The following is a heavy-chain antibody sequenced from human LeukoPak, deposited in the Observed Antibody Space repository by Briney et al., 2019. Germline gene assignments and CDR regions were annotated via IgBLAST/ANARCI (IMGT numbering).Heavy chain of an antibody. CDR1: GDFISSSSYY. V-gene: IGHV4-39*07. D-gene: IGHD4-17*01. CDR2: IYYSGST. Sequence: PSETLSLTCTVSGDFISSSSYYWGWIRQPPGKGLEWIGSIYYSGSTYYNPSLKSRFTISLDTSKKQFSLNVSSVTAADTAMYYCARDAVSPSSRGLYYFDYWGQGTLVTVSS. J-gene: IGHJ4*02. CDR3: ARDAVSPSSRGLYYFDY.